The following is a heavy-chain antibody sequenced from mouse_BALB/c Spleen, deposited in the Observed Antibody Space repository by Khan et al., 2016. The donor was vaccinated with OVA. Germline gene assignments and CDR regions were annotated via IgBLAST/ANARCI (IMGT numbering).Heavy chain of an antibody. CDR1: GFTFSSYG. V-gene: IGHV5-6*01. CDR3: ARLLSTYYFYY. J-gene: IGHJ2*01. D-gene: IGHD1-1*02. Sequence: EVELVESGGDLVKPGGSLKLSCEASGFTFSSYGMSWVRQSPDKRLEWVASISSGGSYIYYPDSVKGRFTISRDNAKNTLYLQMSSLKSEDTAMYYCARLLSTYYFYYWGQGTTLTVSS. CDR2: ISSGGSYI.